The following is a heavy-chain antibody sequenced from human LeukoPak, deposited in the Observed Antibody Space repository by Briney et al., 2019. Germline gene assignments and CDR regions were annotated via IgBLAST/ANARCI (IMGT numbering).Heavy chain of an antibody. CDR1: GFTFRSNA. CDR3: ARAATDY. J-gene: IGHJ4*02. Sequence: GGSLRLSCAASGFTFRSNAMSWVRQAPGKGLEWVSGISGSGLSTDYADSVKGRFTISRDNSKNTLYLQMDSLRAEDTAVYYCARAATDYWGQGTLVTVSS. CDR2: ISGSGLST. V-gene: IGHV3-23*01.